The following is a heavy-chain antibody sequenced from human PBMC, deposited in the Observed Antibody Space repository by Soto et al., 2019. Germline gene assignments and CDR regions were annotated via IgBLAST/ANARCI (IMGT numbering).Heavy chain of an antibody. Sequence: QVQLQESGPGLLKPSQTLSLTCTVSGGSISSGGYYWIWIRQHPGKGRVWVGYIYYSGSNYYNPSLMSRLTISVDTSKNQFSLKLSSVTAAATAVYYCARLYGDYRNLNWFDPWGQGTLVTVSS. CDR3: ARLYGDYRNLNWFDP. CDR1: GGSISSGGYY. CDR2: IYYSGSN. V-gene: IGHV4-31*03. D-gene: IGHD4-17*01. J-gene: IGHJ5*01.